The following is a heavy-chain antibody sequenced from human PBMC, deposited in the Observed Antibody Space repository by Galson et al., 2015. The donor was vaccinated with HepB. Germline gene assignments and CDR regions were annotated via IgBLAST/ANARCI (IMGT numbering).Heavy chain of an antibody. D-gene: IGHD2-15*01. CDR3: ARTTYCSGGSCYPEYFQH. J-gene: IGHJ1*01. CDR2: ISYDGSNK. Sequence: SLRLSCAASGFTFSNYAMHWVRQAPGKGLEWVAVISYDGSNKYYADSVKGRFTISRDNSKNTLYLQMNSLRAEDTAVYYCARTTYCSGGSCYPEYFQHWGRGTLVTVSS. CDR1: GFTFSNYA. V-gene: IGHV3-30-3*01.